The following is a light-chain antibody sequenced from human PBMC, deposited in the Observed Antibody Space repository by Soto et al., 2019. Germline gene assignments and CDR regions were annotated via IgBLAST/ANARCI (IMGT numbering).Light chain of an antibody. CDR3: QHRSNWPIA. CDR1: QSVSGY. Sequence: EIVLTQSPATLSLSPGERVTLSYRASQSVSGYLAWYQQKLGQAPRLLIYDASKRATGIPARFSGSGSGTDFTLAISGLEPEDFAVYYCQHRSNWPIAFGQGTRLEIK. CDR2: DAS. J-gene: IGKJ5*01. V-gene: IGKV3-11*01.